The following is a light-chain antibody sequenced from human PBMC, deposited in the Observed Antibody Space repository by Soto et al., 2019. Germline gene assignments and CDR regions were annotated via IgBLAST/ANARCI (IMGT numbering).Light chain of an antibody. CDR2: GAS. CDR1: QSVSSSY. V-gene: IGKV3-20*01. CDR3: QQYGRT. J-gene: IGKJ1*01. Sequence: EIVLTQSPGTLSLSPGERATLSCRASQSVSSSYLAWYQQKPGQAPRLLIYGASSRATGIPDRFSGSGSGTDFTLTISRLEPEDFAVYYCQQYGRTFGQGTKEEIK.